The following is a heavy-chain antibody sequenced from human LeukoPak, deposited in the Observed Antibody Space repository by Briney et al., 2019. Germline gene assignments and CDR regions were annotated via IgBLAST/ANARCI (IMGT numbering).Heavy chain of an antibody. V-gene: IGHV3-7*03. Sequence: GGSLRLSCAASGFTFSRFPMHWVRQAPGKGLEWVANIKHDGSEKNYVDSVKGRFTISRDNAKNSLYLQMNSLRAEDTAVYYCATPLDYYDRSDSHQGGDWGQGTLVTVSS. CDR2: IKHDGSEK. J-gene: IGHJ4*02. CDR1: GFTFSRFP. CDR3: ATPLDYYDRSDSHQGGD. D-gene: IGHD3-22*01.